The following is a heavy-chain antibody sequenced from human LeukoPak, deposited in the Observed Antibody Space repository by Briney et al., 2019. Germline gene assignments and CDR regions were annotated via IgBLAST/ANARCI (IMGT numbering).Heavy chain of an antibody. V-gene: IGHV3-74*01. CDR1: EFTFSRYW. J-gene: IGHJ4*02. CDR2: INTDGRTT. CDR3: AKDLAGARDK. Sequence: AGGSLRLSCVDSEFTFSRYWMHWVRQAPGEGLVWVSRINTDGRTTNYADSVKGRFTISRDNARNTLYLQMNSLRADDTAVYYCAKDLAGARDKWGQGTLVTVSS. D-gene: IGHD2-15*01.